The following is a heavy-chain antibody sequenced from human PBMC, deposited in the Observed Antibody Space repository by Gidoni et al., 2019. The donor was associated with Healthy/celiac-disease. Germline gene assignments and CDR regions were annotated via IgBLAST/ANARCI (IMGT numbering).Heavy chain of an antibody. CDR3: ARALPRYFDWLLRFNNWFDP. D-gene: IGHD3-9*01. CDR2: INHSGST. V-gene: IGHV4-34*01. CDR1: GGSFSGSY. Sequence: QVQLQQWGAGLLKPSETLSLTCAVYGGSFSGSYWSWIRQPPGKGLEWIGEINHSGSTNYNPSLKSRVTISVDTSKNQFSLKLSSVTAADTAVYYCARALPRYFDWLLRFNNWFDPWGQGTLVTVSS. J-gene: IGHJ5*02.